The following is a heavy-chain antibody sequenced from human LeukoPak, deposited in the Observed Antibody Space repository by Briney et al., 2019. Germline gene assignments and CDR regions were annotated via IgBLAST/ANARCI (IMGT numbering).Heavy chain of an antibody. CDR1: GFXVRGNY. Sequence: GGSLRLSCAVSGFXVRGNYLSWVRQAPGKGLVWVSVIYSGGSADYADSVKGRFTISRDNAKNTLYLQMNSLRAEDTAVYYCAREGNSGMDVWGQGTTVTVSS. CDR2: IYSGGSA. V-gene: IGHV3-66*01. J-gene: IGHJ6*02. CDR3: AREGNSGMDV.